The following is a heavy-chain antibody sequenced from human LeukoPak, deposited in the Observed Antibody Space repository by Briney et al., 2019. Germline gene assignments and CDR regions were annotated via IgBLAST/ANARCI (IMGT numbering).Heavy chain of an antibody. V-gene: IGHV3-30*18. D-gene: IGHD6-19*01. CDR3: AKAGQWLAIDY. J-gene: IGHJ4*02. Sequence: PGGSLGLSCAASGFIFSSYGMHWVRQAPGKGLEWVAVISYDGSNKYYADSVKGRFTISRDNSKNTLYLQMNSLRAEDTAVYYCAKAGQWLAIDYWGQGTLVTVSP. CDR2: ISYDGSNK. CDR1: GFIFSSYG.